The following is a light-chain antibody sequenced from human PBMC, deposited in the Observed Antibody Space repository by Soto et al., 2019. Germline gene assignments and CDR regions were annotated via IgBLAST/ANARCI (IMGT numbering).Light chain of an antibody. CDR3: QQYSNWPPIT. CDR2: AAS. J-gene: IGKJ5*01. Sequence: AIRMTQSPSSFSASTGDRVTITCRASQSISSYLNWYQQKPGKAPKLLIYAASSLQSGVPSRFSGSGSGTDFTLTISSLQSEDFAVYYCQQYSNWPPITCGQGTRLEIK. V-gene: IGKV1-8*01. CDR1: QSISSY.